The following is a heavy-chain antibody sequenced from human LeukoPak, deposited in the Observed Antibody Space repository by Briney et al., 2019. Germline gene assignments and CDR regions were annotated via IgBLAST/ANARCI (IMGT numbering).Heavy chain of an antibody. Sequence: PGGSLRLSCEASGFSFSSYSMNWVRQAPGKGLEWVSSISSSSSYIYYADSVKGRFTISRDNAKNSLYLQMNSLRAEDTAVYYCARGTGYSSSYWFDPWGQGTLVTVSS. CDR2: ISSSSSYI. D-gene: IGHD6-13*01. V-gene: IGHV3-21*01. J-gene: IGHJ5*02. CDR1: GFSFSSYS. CDR3: ARGTGYSSSYWFDP.